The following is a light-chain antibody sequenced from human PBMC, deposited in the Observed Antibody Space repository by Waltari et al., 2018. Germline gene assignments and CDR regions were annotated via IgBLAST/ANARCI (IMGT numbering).Light chain of an antibody. J-gene: IGKJ1*01. Sequence: EIVLTQSPGTLSLSPGERATLSCRASQSVGRSLAWYQQKPGQAPRLLINGASSRATGVPDRFSGSGSGTDFSLTISSLEPEDFAVYFCQHYVRLPVTFGPGTKVEIK. CDR2: GAS. V-gene: IGKV3-20*01. CDR3: QHYVRLPVT. CDR1: QSVGRS.